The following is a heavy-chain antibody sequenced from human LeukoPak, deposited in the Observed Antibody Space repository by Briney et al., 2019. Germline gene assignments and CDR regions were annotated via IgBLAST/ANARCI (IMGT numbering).Heavy chain of an antibody. D-gene: IGHD3-22*01. J-gene: IGHJ3*02. V-gene: IGHV4-59*01. CDR2: IYYSGST. CDR3: AHHYDSSGYYSLYGDAFDI. CDR1: GGSISSYY. Sequence: SETLSLTCTVSGGSISSYYWSWIRQPPGEGLEWIGYIYYSGSTNYNPSLKSRVTISVDTSKNQFSLKLSSVTAADTAVYYCAHHYDSSGYYSLYGDAFDIWGQGTMVTVSS.